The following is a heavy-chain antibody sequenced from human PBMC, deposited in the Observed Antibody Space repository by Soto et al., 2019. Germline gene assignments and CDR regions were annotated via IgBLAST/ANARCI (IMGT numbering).Heavy chain of an antibody. CDR1: GYTFTSYG. CDR3: ARDLAGGLADY. V-gene: IGHV1-18*01. CDR2: ISAYNGNT. Sequence: QVQLVQSGAEVKKPGASVKVSCKASGYTFTSYGISWVRQAPGQGLEWMGWISAYNGNTKYAQKLQGRVTMTTDTSTSTSDMELRSRRSDDTAVYYCARDLAGGLADYWGQGSLVTVSS. D-gene: IGHD6-19*01. J-gene: IGHJ4*02.